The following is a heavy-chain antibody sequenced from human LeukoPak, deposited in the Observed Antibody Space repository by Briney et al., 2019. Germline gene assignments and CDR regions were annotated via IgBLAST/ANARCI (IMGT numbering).Heavy chain of an antibody. CDR3: ARALNGFDI. CDR1: GLTLSNYW. V-gene: IGHV3-7*03. CDR2: IKQDGSEK. Sequence: GGSLRLSCVASGLTLSNYWMGWVRQSPGKGLEWVANIKQDGSEKFYVDSVRGRFTISRDNAKNSLYLQINSLRAEDTAVYYCARALNGFDIWGPGTLVTVSS. J-gene: IGHJ3*02.